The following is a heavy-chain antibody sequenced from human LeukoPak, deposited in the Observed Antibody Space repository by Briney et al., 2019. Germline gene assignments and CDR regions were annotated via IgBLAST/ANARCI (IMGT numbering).Heavy chain of an antibody. D-gene: IGHD2-21*01. Sequence: PGGSLRLSCAASGFSFSNYWMHWVRQAPGKGLVWVSRINSDGSSTRYADFVKGRFTISRDNAKNTMYLQMNSLRAEDTAVYYCTRGDYSFDYWGQGTLVTVSS. CDR1: GFSFSNYW. CDR3: TRGDYSFDY. V-gene: IGHV3-74*01. CDR2: INSDGSST. J-gene: IGHJ4*02.